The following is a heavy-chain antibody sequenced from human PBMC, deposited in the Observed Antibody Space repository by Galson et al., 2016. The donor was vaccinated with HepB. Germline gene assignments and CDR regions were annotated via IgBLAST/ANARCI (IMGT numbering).Heavy chain of an antibody. V-gene: IGHV1-3*01. D-gene: IGHD2-21*02. Sequence: SVKVSCKASGYTFTDYAMHWVRQAPGQRLEWMGWISVGDDNTKYSREFQGRVTITRDTSASTAYMELSSLRYEDTAVYYCARDGGDWHRPFDYWGQGTLVTVSS. CDR3: ARDGGDWHRPFDY. J-gene: IGHJ4*02. CDR2: ISVGDDNT. CDR1: GYTFTDYA.